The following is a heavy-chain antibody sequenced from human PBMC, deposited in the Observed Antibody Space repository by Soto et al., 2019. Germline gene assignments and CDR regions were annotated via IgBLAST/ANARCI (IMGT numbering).Heavy chain of an antibody. J-gene: IGHJ4*02. V-gene: IGHV3-23*01. CDR3: AKDRRSSGWSSLNYFDY. Sequence: GGSLRLSCAASGFTFSSYAMSWVRQAPGKGLEWVSAISGSGGSTYYADSVKGRFTISRDNSKNTLYLQMNSLRAEDTAVYYCAKDRRSSGWSSLNYFDYWGQGTLVTVSS. CDR2: ISGSGGST. CDR1: GFTFSSYA. D-gene: IGHD6-19*01.